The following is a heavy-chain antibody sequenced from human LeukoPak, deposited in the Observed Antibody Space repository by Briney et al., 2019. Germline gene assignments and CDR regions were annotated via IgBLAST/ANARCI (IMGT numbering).Heavy chain of an antibody. CDR1: GYTFTVYY. V-gene: IGHV1-2*02. Sequence: ASVKVPCKASGYTFTVYYMHWVRQAPGQGLEWMGWINPNSGGTNYAQKFQGRVTMTRDTSISTAYMELSRLRSDDTAVYYCARVYDIFGSGSHSDFWGQGTLVTVSS. D-gene: IGHD3-10*01. J-gene: IGHJ4*02. CDR2: INPNSGGT. CDR3: ARVYDIFGSGSHSDF.